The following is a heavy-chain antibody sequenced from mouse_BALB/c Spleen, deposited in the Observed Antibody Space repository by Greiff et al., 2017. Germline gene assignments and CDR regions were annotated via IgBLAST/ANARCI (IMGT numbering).Heavy chain of an antibody. CDR3: ARAYYGNYDAMDY. CDR2: ISTYYGDA. V-gene: IGHV1S137*01. CDR1: GYTFTDYA. J-gene: IGHJ4*01. D-gene: IGHD2-10*01. Sequence: VQVVESGAELVRPGVSVKISCKGSGYTFTDYAMHWVKQSHAKSLEWIGVISTYYGDASYNQKFKGKATMTVDKSSSTAYMELARLTSEDSAIYYCARAYYGNYDAMDYWGQGTSVTVSS.